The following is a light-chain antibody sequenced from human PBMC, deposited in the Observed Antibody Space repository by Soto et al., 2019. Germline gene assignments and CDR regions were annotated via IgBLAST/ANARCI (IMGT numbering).Light chain of an antibody. Sequence: EVVLTQSPVTLSLSPGERATLSCRASQSFRGLLAWYQQKPGQAPRLLIYDAYNRATGIPPRFSGSGSGTDFTLTINNLDPEDFAVYYCQQRSNWPITFGQGTRLEIK. V-gene: IGKV3-11*01. CDR3: QQRSNWPIT. J-gene: IGKJ5*01. CDR1: QSFRGL. CDR2: DAY.